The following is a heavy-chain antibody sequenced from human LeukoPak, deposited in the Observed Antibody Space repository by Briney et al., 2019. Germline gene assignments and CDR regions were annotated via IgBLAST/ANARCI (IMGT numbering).Heavy chain of an antibody. J-gene: IGHJ4*02. V-gene: IGHV3-23*01. CDR2: ISGSGGGT. Sequence: GGSLRLSCAASGFTFSNSAMSWVRQAPGKGLEWVSTISGSGGGTDYADSVKGRFTISRDNSKNTLYLQMNSLRAEDTAVFYCAKVSGFKITFGGVIDWGQGTPVTVSS. D-gene: IGHD3-16*02. CDR3: AKVSGFKITFGGVID. CDR1: GFTFSNSA.